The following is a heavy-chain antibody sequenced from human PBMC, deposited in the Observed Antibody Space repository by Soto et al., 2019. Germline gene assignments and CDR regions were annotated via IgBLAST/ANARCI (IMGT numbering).Heavy chain of an antibody. CDR1: GYTFTSYA. V-gene: IGHV1-3*01. D-gene: IGHD5-18*01. J-gene: IGHJ4*02. Sequence: ASVKVSCKASGYTFTSYAMHWGRQAPGQRLEWMGWINAGNGNTKYSQKFQGRVTITRDTSASTAYMELSSLRSEDTAVYYCASGDTWIQLWTSFDYWGQGTLVTVSS. CDR2: INAGNGNT. CDR3: ASGDTWIQLWTSFDY.